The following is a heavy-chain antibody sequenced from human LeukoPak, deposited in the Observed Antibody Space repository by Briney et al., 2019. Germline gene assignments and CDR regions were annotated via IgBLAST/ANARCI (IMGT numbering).Heavy chain of an antibody. Sequence: PSETLSLTCTVSGGSISSRSYYWSWIRQPAGKGLEWIGRIYTSGSTNYNPSLKSRVTMSVDTSKNQFSLKLSSVTAADTAVYYCARGTDWFDPWGQGTLVTVSS. CDR2: IYTSGST. CDR1: GGSISSRSYY. J-gene: IGHJ5*02. CDR3: ARGTDWFDP. V-gene: IGHV4-61*02.